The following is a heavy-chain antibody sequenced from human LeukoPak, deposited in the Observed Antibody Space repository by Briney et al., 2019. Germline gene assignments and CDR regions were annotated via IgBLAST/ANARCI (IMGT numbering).Heavy chain of an antibody. CDR2: ISWNSGSI. CDR1: GFTFDDYA. J-gene: IGHJ4*02. V-gene: IGHV3-9*01. CDR3: AKATSSGWDHYFDY. D-gene: IGHD6-19*01. Sequence: PGGSLRLSCAASGFTFDDYAMHWVRHAPGEGLEWVSGISWNSGSIGYADSVKGRFTISRDNAKNSLYLQMNRLRAEDTALYYCAKATSSGWDHYFDYWGQGTLVTVSS.